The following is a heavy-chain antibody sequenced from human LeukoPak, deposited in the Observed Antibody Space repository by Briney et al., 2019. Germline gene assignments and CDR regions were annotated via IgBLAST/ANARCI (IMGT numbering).Heavy chain of an antibody. V-gene: IGHV3-21*01. Sequence: GGSLRLSCAASGFTFSSYSMNWVRQAPGKGLEWVSSNSSSSSYIYYADSVKGRFTISRDNAKNSLYLQMNSLRAEDTAVYYCARGGYDILTGYYSRYYYYGMDVWGQGTTVTVSS. D-gene: IGHD3-9*01. CDR2: NSSSSSYI. CDR3: ARGGYDILTGYYSRYYYYGMDV. J-gene: IGHJ6*02. CDR1: GFTFSSYS.